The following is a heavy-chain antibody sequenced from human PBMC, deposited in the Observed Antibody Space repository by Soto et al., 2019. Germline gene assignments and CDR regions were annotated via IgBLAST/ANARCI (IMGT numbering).Heavy chain of an antibody. CDR3: ARGRVEDSSGWATYFDY. CDR1: GFTFSGYS. D-gene: IGHD6-19*01. V-gene: IGHV3-64*01. CDR2: INTNGVNT. Sequence: ESGGGLVQPGGSLRLSCAASGFTFSGYSMFWVRQAPGKGLEYVSAINTNGVNTFYAKSVKGRFTISRDNSKNTMYLQMGSLRAEEMAVYYCARGRVEDSSGWATYFDYWGQGTLVTVSS. J-gene: IGHJ4*02.